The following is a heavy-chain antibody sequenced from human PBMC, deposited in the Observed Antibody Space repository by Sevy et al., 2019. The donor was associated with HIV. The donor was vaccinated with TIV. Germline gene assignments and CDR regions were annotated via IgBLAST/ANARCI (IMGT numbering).Heavy chain of an antibody. Sequence: GGSLRLSCAASGFTFSVYSMNWVRQAPGKGLEWVSSISSGSSYIFYADSLKGRFTISRDNAKNSLYLHMNSLRAEDTAVYYCARGDYYGSLYYFDYWGPGTLVTVSS. CDR3: ARGDYYGSLYYFDY. J-gene: IGHJ4*02. D-gene: IGHD3-10*01. CDR2: ISSGSSYI. CDR1: GFTFSVYS. V-gene: IGHV3-21*01.